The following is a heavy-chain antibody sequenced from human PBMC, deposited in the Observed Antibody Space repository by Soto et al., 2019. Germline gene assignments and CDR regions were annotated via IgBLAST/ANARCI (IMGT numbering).Heavy chain of an antibody. Sequence: GASVKVSCKASGYTFTSYYMHWVRQAPGQGLEWMGIINPSGGSTSYAQKFQGRVTMTRDTSTSTVYMELSSLRSEDTAVYYCAREVGGDYHYYYGMDVWGQGTTVTVSS. D-gene: IGHD4-17*01. V-gene: IGHV1-46*01. CDR2: INPSGGST. CDR1: GYTFTSYY. J-gene: IGHJ6*02. CDR3: AREVGGDYHYYYGMDV.